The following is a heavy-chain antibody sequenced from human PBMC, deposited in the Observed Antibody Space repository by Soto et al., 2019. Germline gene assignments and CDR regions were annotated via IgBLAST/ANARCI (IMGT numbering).Heavy chain of an antibody. D-gene: IGHD5-18*01. J-gene: IGHJ4*02. V-gene: IGHV3-30*18. CDR3: AKDHEGYSYEHGYFDY. CDR1: GFTFSSYG. Sequence: LRLSCAASGFTFSSYGMHWVRQAPGKGLEWVAVISYDGSNKYYADSVKGRFTISRDNSKNTLYLQMNSLRAEDTAVYYCAKDHEGYSYEHGYFDYWGQGTLVTVSS. CDR2: ISYDGSNK.